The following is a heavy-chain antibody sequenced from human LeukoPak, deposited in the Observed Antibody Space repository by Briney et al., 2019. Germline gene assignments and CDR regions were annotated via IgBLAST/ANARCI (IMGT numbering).Heavy chain of an antibody. Sequence: SETLSLTCTVSGASVSSVFYYWSWVRQPPGRGLEWIGYIYYSGSTNYNPSLKSRVTILVDTSKNQFSLRLSSVTAADTAVYYCARNYYDSTGYLPGFFDYWGQGTLVTVSS. D-gene: IGHD3-22*01. V-gene: IGHV4-61*01. CDR3: ARNYYDSTGYLPGFFDY. CDR1: GASVSSVFYY. CDR2: IYYSGST. J-gene: IGHJ4*02.